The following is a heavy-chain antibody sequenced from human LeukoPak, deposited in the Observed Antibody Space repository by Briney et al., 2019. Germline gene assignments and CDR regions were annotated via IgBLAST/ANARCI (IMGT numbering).Heavy chain of an antibody. V-gene: IGHV3-7*01. CDR1: GFTFSSYW. Sequence: PGGSLRLSCAASGFTFSSYWMSWVRQAPGKGLEWVANIKEDGSEKKYYEDSAKGRFTISRDNTKKSLYLQMNSLRAEDTAMYYCARDPSDYYGSGSYALHYFDYWGQGTLVTVSS. J-gene: IGHJ4*02. CDR2: IKEDGSEKK. D-gene: IGHD3-10*01. CDR3: ARDPSDYYGSGSYALHYFDY.